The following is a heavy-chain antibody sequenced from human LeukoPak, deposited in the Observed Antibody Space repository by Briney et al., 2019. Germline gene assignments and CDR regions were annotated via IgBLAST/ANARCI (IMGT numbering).Heavy chain of an antibody. J-gene: IGHJ4*02. CDR1: GFTFSSYW. CDR2: IKPDGGEK. D-gene: IGHD3-9*01. V-gene: IGHV3-7*04. Sequence: GEPLRLSCAASGFTFSSYWMSWVRQAPGKGLEWVAAIKPDGGEKDYVDSVKGRFTISRDNAKNSLYLQMNTLRAEDTAVYYCARADWFSFDYWGQGTLVTVSS. CDR3: ARADWFSFDY.